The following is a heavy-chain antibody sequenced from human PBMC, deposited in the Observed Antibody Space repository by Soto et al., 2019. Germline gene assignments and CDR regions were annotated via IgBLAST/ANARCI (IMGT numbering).Heavy chain of an antibody. D-gene: IGHD3-22*01. CDR1: GFTFSSYA. Sequence: GESLKISCAASGFTFSSYAMHWVRQAPGKGLEWVAVISYDGSNKYYADSVKGRFTISRDNSKNTLYLQMNSLRAEDTAVYYCAREKSGYYNHFDYWGQGTLVTVSS. J-gene: IGHJ4*02. V-gene: IGHV3-30-3*01. CDR3: AREKSGYYNHFDY. CDR2: ISYDGSNK.